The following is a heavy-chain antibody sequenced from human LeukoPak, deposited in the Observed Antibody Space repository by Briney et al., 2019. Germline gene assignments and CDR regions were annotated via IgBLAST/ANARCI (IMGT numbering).Heavy chain of an antibody. CDR1: GGSISSYY. CDR2: TYYSGST. J-gene: IGHJ3*02. CDR3: ARDTLLDAFDI. V-gene: IGHV4-59*01. Sequence: SETLSLTCTVSGGSISSYYWSWIRQPPGKGLKWIGYTYYSGSTNYNPSLKSRVTISVDTSKNQFSLKLSSVTAADTAVYYCARDTLLDAFDIWGQGTMVTVSS.